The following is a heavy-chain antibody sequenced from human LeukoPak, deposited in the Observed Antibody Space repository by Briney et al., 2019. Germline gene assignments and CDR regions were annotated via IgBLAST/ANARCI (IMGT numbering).Heavy chain of an antibody. V-gene: IGHV3-9*01. D-gene: IGHD3-22*01. CDR3: AKDHYYDSSGYLDY. CDR2: ISWNSGSI. J-gene: IGHJ4*02. CDR1: GFTFDDYA. Sequence: PGGSLRLSCAASGFTFDDYAMHWVRQAPGKGLEWVSGISWNSGSIGYADSVKDRFTISRDNAKNSLYLQMNSLRAEDTALYYCAKDHYYDSSGYLDYWGQGTLVTVSS.